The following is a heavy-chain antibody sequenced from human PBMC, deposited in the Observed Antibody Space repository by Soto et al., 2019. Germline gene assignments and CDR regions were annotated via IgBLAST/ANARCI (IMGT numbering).Heavy chain of an antibody. CDR1: GFTVSSNY. CDR3: AGSYRGGNDCCPFDY. V-gene: IGHV3-66*01. J-gene: IGHJ4*02. D-gene: IGHD2-21*02. CDR2: IYGGGTT. Sequence: EVHMVESGGDLVQPGGSLRLSCAASGFTVSSNYMSWVRQAPGKGLEWVSIIYGGGTTYYEDSVKGRFTISRDTSKNTLYLQMNSLRAEDTAVYYCAGSYRGGNDCCPFDYWGQGTLVIVSS.